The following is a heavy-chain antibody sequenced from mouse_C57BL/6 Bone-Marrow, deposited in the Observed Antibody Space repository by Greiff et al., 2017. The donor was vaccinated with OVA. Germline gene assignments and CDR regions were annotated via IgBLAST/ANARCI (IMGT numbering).Heavy chain of an antibody. Sequence: QVQLKESGPGLVAPSQSLSITCTVSGFSLTSYAISWVRQPPGKGLEWLGVIWTGGGTNYNSALKSRLSISKDNSKSQVFLKMNSLQTDDTARYYCARFPSHYYGSEAWFAYWGQGTLVTVSA. CDR2: IWTGGGT. J-gene: IGHJ3*01. CDR1: GFSLTSYA. V-gene: IGHV2-9-1*01. CDR3: ARFPSHYYGSEAWFAY. D-gene: IGHD1-1*01.